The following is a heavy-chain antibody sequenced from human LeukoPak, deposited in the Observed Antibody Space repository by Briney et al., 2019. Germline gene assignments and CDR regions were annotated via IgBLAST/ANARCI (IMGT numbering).Heavy chain of an antibody. J-gene: IGHJ6*04. CDR1: VFTFSSYE. CDR2: SSSSGSTI. Sequence: GGSLRLSCAPSVFTFSSYEMNCVREAPGKRLEGVSYSSSSGSTIYYADSVKGRFTISRDNAKNSLYLQMNSLRAEDTAVYYCAELGITMIGGVWGKGTTVTISS. V-gene: IGHV3-48*03. D-gene: IGHD3-10*02. CDR3: AELGITMIGGV.